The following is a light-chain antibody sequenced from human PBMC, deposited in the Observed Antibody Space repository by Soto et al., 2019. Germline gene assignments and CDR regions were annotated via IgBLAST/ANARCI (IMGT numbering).Light chain of an antibody. CDR1: SSDVGGYNY. Sequence: QSALTQPPSASGSPGQSVTISCTGTSSDVGGYNYVSWYQQHPGKAPKLMIYEVSKRPSGVPDRFSGSKSGNTASRTVSGLQAEDEADYYCSSYAGSNNLGVFGTGTKVTVL. CDR2: EVS. J-gene: IGLJ1*01. CDR3: SSYAGSNNLGV. V-gene: IGLV2-8*01.